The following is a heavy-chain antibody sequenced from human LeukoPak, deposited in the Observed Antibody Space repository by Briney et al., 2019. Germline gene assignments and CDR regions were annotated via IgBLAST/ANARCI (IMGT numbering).Heavy chain of an antibody. CDR2: IYTSGST. J-gene: IGHJ3*02. CDR1: GGSISSYY. CDR3: ARDPHYDFWSGYTFDI. Sequence: SETLSLTCTVSGGSISSYYWSWIRQPAGKGLEWIGRIYTSGSTNYNPSLKSRVTISVDTSKNQFSLKLSSVTAADTAVYYCARDPHYDFWSGYTFDIWGQGTMVTVSS. D-gene: IGHD3-3*01. V-gene: IGHV4-4*07.